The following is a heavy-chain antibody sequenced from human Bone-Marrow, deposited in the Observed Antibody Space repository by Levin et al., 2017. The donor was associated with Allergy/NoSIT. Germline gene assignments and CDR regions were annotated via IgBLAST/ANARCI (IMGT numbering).Heavy chain of an antibody. V-gene: IGHV3-23*01. J-gene: IGHJ4*02. D-gene: IGHD6-19*01. CDR1: GFTFSSYA. CDR3: AKDGMKQCLAFDL. CDR2: ISGSGGST. Sequence: GGSLRLSCSASGFTFSSYAMSWVRQAPGKGLEWVSAISGSGGSTYYPDSVKGRFTISRNNSKNTLDLQMNSLRAEDTAVYYCAKDGMKQCLAFDLWGQGTLVTVSS.